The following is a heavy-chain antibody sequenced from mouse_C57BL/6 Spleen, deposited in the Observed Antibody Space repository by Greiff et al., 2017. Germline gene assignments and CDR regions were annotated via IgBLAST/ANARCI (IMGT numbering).Heavy chain of an antibody. D-gene: IGHD2-5*01. V-gene: IGHV14-2*01. CDR1: GFNIKDYY. J-gene: IGHJ4*01. Sequence: EVKVVESGAELVKPGASVKLSCTASGFNIKDYYMHWVKQRTEQGLEWIGRIDPEDGETKYAPKFQGKATITADTSSNTAYLQLSSLTSEDTAVYYCAFYSNYVDYYAMDYWGQGTSVTVSS. CDR3: AFYSNYVDYYAMDY. CDR2: IDPEDGET.